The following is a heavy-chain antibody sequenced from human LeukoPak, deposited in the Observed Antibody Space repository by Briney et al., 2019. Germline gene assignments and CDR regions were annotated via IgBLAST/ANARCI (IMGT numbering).Heavy chain of an antibody. Sequence: PSETLSLTCTVSGGSISSGSYYWSWIRQPAGKGLEWIGRIYTSGSTNYNPSLKSRVTISVDTSKNQFSLKLSSVTAADTAVYYCASSVAATYIDYWGQGTLVTVSS. CDR2: IYTSGST. CDR3: ASSVAATYIDY. V-gene: IGHV4-61*02. CDR1: GGSISSGSYY. D-gene: IGHD6-19*01. J-gene: IGHJ4*02.